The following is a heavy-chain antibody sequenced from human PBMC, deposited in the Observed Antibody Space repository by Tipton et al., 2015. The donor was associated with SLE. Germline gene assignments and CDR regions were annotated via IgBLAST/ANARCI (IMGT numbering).Heavy chain of an antibody. J-gene: IGHJ4*02. CDR2: ISTYNGN. CDR3: ARSARMNSNSWYIF. D-gene: IGHD6-13*01. V-gene: IGHV1-18*01. CDR1: GYTFSNYG. Sequence: VQSGAEVKKPGASVKVSCKASGYTFSNYGISWVRQAPGQGLEWVGWISTYNGNSSQKFQGRVTMTTDTSTSTAYMEMRSLRSDDTAVYYCARSARMNSNSWYIFWGQGTLVTVSS.